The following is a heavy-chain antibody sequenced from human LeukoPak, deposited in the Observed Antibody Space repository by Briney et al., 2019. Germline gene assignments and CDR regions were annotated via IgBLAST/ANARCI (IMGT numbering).Heavy chain of an antibody. J-gene: IGHJ4*02. D-gene: IGHD3-22*01. Sequence: GGSLRLSCAASGFTFSTYWMQWVRQAPGKGLVWVSRIEGDGRSASYADSVQGRFNILRDKAKNTLYLHMNSLRADDTAVYYCARGAAYYSSTGFFVFWGQGTLVTVSS. V-gene: IGHV3-74*01. CDR3: ARGAAYYSSTGFFVF. CDR2: IEGDGRSA. CDR1: GFTFSTYW.